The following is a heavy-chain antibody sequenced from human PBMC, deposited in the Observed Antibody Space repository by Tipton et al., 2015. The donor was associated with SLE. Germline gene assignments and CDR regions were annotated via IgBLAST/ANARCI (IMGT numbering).Heavy chain of an antibody. V-gene: IGHV4-59*01. J-gene: IGHJ4*02. CDR2: IYYSGNT. CDR3: AREPNSSPGY. CDR1: GGSISSYY. Sequence: TLSLTCTVSGGSISSYYWSWIRQPPGKGLEWIGYIYYSGNTDYNPSLKSRVTISVDTSKNQFSLKLSSVTAADTAVYYCAREPNSSPGYWGQGTLVTVSS. D-gene: IGHD6-13*01.